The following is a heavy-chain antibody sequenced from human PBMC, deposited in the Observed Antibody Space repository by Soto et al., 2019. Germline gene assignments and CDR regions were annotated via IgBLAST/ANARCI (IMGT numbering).Heavy chain of an antibody. D-gene: IGHD3-22*01. CDR3: ARASPGVIVVVVGDY. CDR2: INPNSGGT. J-gene: IGHJ4*02. Sequence: QVQLVQSGAEVKTPGASVKVSCKASGYTFTDYYIHWVRQAPGQGLEWMGWINPNSGGTNFAQEFQGRVTMTRGTSITTVYMELSRLRSDDTAVYYCARASPGVIVVVVGDYWGQGTLVTVSS. V-gene: IGHV1-2*02. CDR1: GYTFTDYY.